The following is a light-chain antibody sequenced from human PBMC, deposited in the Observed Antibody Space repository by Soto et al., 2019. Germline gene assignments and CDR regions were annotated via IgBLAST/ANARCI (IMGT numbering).Light chain of an antibody. CDR2: AAS. V-gene: IGKV1-5*01. J-gene: IGKJ1*01. CDR3: LQHNSYPWT. Sequence: DIQMTQTPSILSASVGDRVTITCLASQSISSWLAWYQQKPGKAPKLLIYAASTLQSGVPSRFSGSGSGTEFTLTISSLQPEDFATYYCLQHNSYPWTFGRGTKVDIK. CDR1: QSISSW.